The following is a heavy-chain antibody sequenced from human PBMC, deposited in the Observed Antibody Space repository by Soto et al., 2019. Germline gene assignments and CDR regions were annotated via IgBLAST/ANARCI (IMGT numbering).Heavy chain of an antibody. J-gene: IGHJ4*02. Sequence: QVQLVESGGGLVKPGGSLRLSCAASGFTFSDYYMSWIRQAPAKGLEWVSYISSSSSYTNYADSVKGRFTISRDNAXXSLXXXXXXXXXXXXXXXXXXXXXXXXXXXXXXXWGQGTLV. V-gene: IGHV3-11*05. CDR1: GFTFSDYY. CDR2: ISSSSSYT. CDR3: XXXXXXXXXXXXXX.